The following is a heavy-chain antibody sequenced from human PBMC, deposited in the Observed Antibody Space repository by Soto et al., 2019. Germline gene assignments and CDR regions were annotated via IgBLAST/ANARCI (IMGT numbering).Heavy chain of an antibody. V-gene: IGHV3-43*01. D-gene: IGHD1-20*01. Sequence: PGGSLRLSCAASGFTFGNYSMHWVRQALGKGLEWVSLINWDGSNTYYADSVKGRFTISRDNSRNSVYLEMNSLRTEDTALYFCAKVSAQHSCNDGFDSWGKGTLVTVSS. CDR2: INWDGSNT. CDR1: GFTFGNYS. CDR3: AKVSAQHSCNDGFDS. J-gene: IGHJ4*02.